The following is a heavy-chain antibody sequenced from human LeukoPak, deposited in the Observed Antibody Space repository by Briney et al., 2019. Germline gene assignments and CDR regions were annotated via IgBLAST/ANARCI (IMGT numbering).Heavy chain of an antibody. V-gene: IGHV1-69*05. CDR3: ARECIAARTGGFDY. J-gene: IGHJ4*02. CDR1: GGTFSSYA. D-gene: IGHD6-6*01. CDR2: IIPIFGTA. Sequence: GASVKVSCKASGGTFSSYAISWVRQAPGQGLEWMGGIIPIFGTANYAQKFQGRVTITTDESTSTAYMELSSLRSGDTAVYYCARECIAARTGGFDYWGQGTLVTVSS.